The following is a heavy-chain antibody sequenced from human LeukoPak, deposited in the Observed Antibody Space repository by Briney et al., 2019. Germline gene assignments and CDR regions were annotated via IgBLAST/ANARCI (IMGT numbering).Heavy chain of an antibody. D-gene: IGHD3-9*01. CDR3: ARHSYYDILTGYYDYNWYFDL. CDR2: IYYSGST. J-gene: IGHJ2*01. V-gene: IGHV4-59*08. Sequence: SETLSLTCTVSGGSISSYYWSWIRQPPGKGLEWIGYIYYSGSTNYNPSLKSRVTISVDTSKNQFSLKLSSVTAADTAVYYCARHSYYDILTGYYDYNWYFDLWGRGTLVTVSS. CDR1: GGSISSYY.